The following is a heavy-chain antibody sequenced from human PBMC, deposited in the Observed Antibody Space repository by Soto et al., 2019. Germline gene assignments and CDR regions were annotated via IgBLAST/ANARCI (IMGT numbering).Heavy chain of an antibody. J-gene: IGHJ5*02. V-gene: IGHV3-21*01. D-gene: IGHD3-10*01. CDR1: GFTFSSYS. CDR3: ARESLFRRGWFDP. CDR2: ISSSSSYI. Sequence: EVQLVESGGGLVKPGGSLRLSCAASGFTFSSYSMNWVRQAPGKGLEWVSSISSSSSYIYYADSVKGRFTISRDNAKNSLCLQIKSRRAEDTAVVYCARESLFRRGWFDPWGQGALVTVSS.